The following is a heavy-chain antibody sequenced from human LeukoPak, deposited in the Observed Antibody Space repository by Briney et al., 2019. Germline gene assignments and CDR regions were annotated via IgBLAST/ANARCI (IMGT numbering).Heavy chain of an antibody. CDR3: ARSRPSRYCSGGSCTHHAFDI. Sequence: GGSLRHSCSASGFPFIDYYMSWIRQAPGKGLEWVSYISSSDSTIYYADSVKGRFTISRDNAKNSRYLQMNSLRAEDTAVYYCARSRPSRYCSGGSCTHHAFDIWGQGTMVTVSS. CDR1: GFPFIDYY. CDR2: ISSSDSTI. J-gene: IGHJ3*02. V-gene: IGHV3-11*04. D-gene: IGHD2-15*01.